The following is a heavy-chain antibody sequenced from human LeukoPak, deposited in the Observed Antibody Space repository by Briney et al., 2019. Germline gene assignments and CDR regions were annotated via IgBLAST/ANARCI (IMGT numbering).Heavy chain of an antibody. Sequence: GGSLRLSCAASGFTFSTYSMNWVRQAPGKGLEWVSSITSSSASIYYADSVKGRFTISRDNAKNSLYLQMSSLRAEDTAVYYCARRSSGYYSYSLDFWGQGTLVTVSS. J-gene: IGHJ4*02. CDR1: GFTFSTYS. V-gene: IGHV3-21*01. CDR2: ITSSSASI. D-gene: IGHD3-22*01. CDR3: ARRSSGYYSYSLDF.